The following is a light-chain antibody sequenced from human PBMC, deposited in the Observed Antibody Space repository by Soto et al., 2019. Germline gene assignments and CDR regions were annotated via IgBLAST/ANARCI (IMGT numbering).Light chain of an antibody. CDR1: QTVSSSY. J-gene: IGKJ4*01. CDR3: QQYGTSPPLT. V-gene: IGKV3-20*01. CDR2: GAS. Sequence: EIVLTQSPGTLSLSPGERATLSCRASQTVSSSYSAWFQQKPGQAPRLLIYGASYRATGIPDRFSGSGSGTDFTLTISRLEPEDVAVYYCQQYGTSPPLTFGAGTRVEV.